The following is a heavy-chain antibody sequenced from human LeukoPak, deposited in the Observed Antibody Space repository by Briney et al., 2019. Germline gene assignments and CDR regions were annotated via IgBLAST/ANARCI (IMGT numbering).Heavy chain of an antibody. D-gene: IGHD3-22*01. Sequence: SQTLSLTCTVSGGSISSGSYYWSWLRQPAGKGLEWIGRIYTSGSTNYNPSLKSRVTISVDTSKNQFSLKLSSVTAADTAVYYCAREGNYYDSSGYYLPDAFDIWGQGTMVTVSS. CDR2: IYTSGST. CDR3: AREGNYYDSSGYYLPDAFDI. V-gene: IGHV4-61*02. J-gene: IGHJ3*02. CDR1: GGSISSGSYY.